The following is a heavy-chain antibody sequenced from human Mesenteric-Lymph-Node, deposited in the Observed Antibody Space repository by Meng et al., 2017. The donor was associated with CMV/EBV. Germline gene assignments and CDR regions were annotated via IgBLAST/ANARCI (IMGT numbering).Heavy chain of an antibody. CDR3: ARHKKAEHCISTSCIETFGYFDP. V-gene: IGHV1-69*10. D-gene: IGHD2-2*01. CDR2: IIPILGIA. Sequence: SVKVSCKASGGTFSSYAISWVRQAPGQGLEWMGGIIPILGIANYAQKFQGRVTITADKSTSTAYMELSSLRSDDTAVYYCARHKKAEHCISTSCIETFGYFDPWGQGTLVTVSS. CDR1: GGTFSSYA. J-gene: IGHJ5*02.